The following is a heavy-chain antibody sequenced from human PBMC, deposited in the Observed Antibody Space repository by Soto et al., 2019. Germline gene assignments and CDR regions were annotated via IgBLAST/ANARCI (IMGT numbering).Heavy chain of an antibody. CDR3: ARLGLQLDFDP. CDR2: IYYSGST. J-gene: IGHJ5*02. V-gene: IGHV4-39*01. Sequence: PSETLSLTCTVSGGSISSSSYYWGWIRQPPGKGLEWIGSIYYSGSTYYNPSLKSRVTISVDTSKNQFSLKLSSVTAADTAVYYCARLGLQLDFDPWGQGTLVTVSS. D-gene: IGHD4-4*01. CDR1: GGSISSSSYY.